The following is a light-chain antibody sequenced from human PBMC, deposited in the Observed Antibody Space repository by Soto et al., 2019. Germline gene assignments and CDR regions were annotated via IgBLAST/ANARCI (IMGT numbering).Light chain of an antibody. CDR3: ASYTSSRSYV. V-gene: IGLV2-14*03. J-gene: IGLJ1*01. Sequence: QSALTQPASVSGSPGQPITISCTGTSSDVGGYKYVSWYQQHAGKAPKLMIYDVSSRPSGVSSRFSGSKSGNTASLTISGLQTEDEADYHCASYTSSRSYVFGTGTKVTVL. CDR1: SSDVGGYKY. CDR2: DVS.